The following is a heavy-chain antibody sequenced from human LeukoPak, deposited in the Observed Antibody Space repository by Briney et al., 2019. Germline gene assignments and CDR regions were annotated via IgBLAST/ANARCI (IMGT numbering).Heavy chain of an antibody. CDR1: GFTFSSYS. CDR3: ARDFNYGSGSNYYYYMDV. V-gene: IGHV3-48*01. CDR2: ISSSSSTM. D-gene: IGHD3-10*01. Sequence: GGSLRLSCAASGFTFSSYSMNWVRQAPGKGLEWVSYISSSSSTMYYADSVKGRFTVSRDNAKNSLYLQMNSLRAEDTAVYYCARDFNYGSGSNYYYYMDVWGKGTTVTVSS. J-gene: IGHJ6*03.